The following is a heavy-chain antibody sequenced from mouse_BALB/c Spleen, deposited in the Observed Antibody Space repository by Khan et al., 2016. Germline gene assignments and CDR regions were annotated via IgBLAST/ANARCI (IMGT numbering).Heavy chain of an antibody. CDR3: ATTGDSGYYAMDY. V-gene: IGHV9-4*02. Sequence: QIQLVQSGPELKKPGETVGISCKASGYTFTTAGMQWVQKMPGKGLEWIGWINTHSGVPNYAEDFKGRFAFSLETSANTAYLQISNLKNEDTATYFCATTGDSGYYAMDYWGQGTSVTVSS. J-gene: IGHJ4*01. D-gene: IGHD2-13*01. CDR2: INTHSGVP. CDR1: GYTFTTAG.